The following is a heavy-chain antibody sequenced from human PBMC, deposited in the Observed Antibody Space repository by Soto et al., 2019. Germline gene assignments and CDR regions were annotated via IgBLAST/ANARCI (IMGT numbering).Heavy chain of an antibody. D-gene: IGHD1-1*01. CDR1: GVSISSGGYS. J-gene: IGHJ6*02. CDR3: ASRYNPHDYYCYYGMDV. CDR2: IYHSGST. V-gene: IGHV4-30-2*01. Sequence: SETLYLTCAVSGVSISSGGYSWSWIRQPPGKGLEWIGYIYHSGSTYYNPSLKSRVTISVDRSKNQFSLKLSSVTAADTAVYYCASRYNPHDYYCYYGMDVWGQGTTVTVSS.